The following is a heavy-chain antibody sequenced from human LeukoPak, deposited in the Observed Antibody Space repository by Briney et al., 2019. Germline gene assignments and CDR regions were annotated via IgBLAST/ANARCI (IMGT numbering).Heavy chain of an antibody. Sequence: PSEALSLTSTVCSGSISSSSYYRGWIGQPPGKGLGWIGSIYYSGSTYYNPSLKSRVTISVDTSKNQFSLKLSSVTAADTAVYYCARPQRDAFDIWGQGTMVTVSS. CDR1: SGSISSSSYY. CDR3: ARPQRDAFDI. V-gene: IGHV4-39*01. CDR2: IYYSGST. J-gene: IGHJ3*02.